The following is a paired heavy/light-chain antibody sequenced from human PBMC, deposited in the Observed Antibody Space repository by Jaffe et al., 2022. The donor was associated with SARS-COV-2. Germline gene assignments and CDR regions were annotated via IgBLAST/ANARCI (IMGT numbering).Light chain of an antibody. J-gene: IGKJ5*01. CDR3: QQSYSTPSIT. CDR2: AAS. Sequence: DIQMTQSPSSLSASVGDRVTITCRASQSISSYLNWYQQKPGKAPKLLIYAASSLQSGVPSRFSGSGSGTDFTLTISSLQPEDFATYYCQQSYSTPSITFGQGTRLEIK. V-gene: IGKV1-39*01. CDR1: QSISSY.
Heavy chain of an antibody. V-gene: IGHV1-8*01. CDR1: GYTFTSYD. D-gene: IGHD6-13*01. CDR3: ARALQSSWYETRGNWFDP. CDR2: MNPNSGNT. Sequence: QVQLVQSGAEVKKPGASVKVSCKASGYTFTSYDINWVRQATGQGLEWMGWMNPNSGNTGYAQKFQGRVTMTRNTSISTAYMELSSLRSEDTAVYYCARALQSSWYETRGNWFDPWGQGTLVTVSS. J-gene: IGHJ5*02.